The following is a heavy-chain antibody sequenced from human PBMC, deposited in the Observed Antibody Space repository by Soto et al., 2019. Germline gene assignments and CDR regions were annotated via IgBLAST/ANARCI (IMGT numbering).Heavy chain of an antibody. CDR1: GGSVNGYY. CDR2: INHTGGT. V-gene: IGHV4-34*01. J-gene: IGHJ5*02. CDR3: ATRITVFGVLIPPFDP. D-gene: IGHD3-3*01. Sequence: SETLSLTCAVYGGSVNGYYWNWIRQPPGKGLGGIGEINHTGGTHYNPSLKSRVTMSVDTSKNQFSLRLSSVTAADTAIYYCATRITVFGVLIPPFDPWGQGTQVTVSS.